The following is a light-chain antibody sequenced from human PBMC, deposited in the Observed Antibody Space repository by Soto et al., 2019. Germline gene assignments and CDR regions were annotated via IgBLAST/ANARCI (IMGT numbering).Light chain of an antibody. J-gene: IGLJ1*01. CDR1: STDVGGYNY. Sequence: SVLAQPSSVSGSPGQSITISCTGTSTDVGGYNYVSWYQHHSGKAPKLLIYEVTNRPSGISDRFSGSKSVNTASLTISGLQAEDESDYYCGSYSSTDPPFVFGNGTKVTGL. CDR3: GSYSSTDPPFV. CDR2: EVT. V-gene: IGLV2-14*01.